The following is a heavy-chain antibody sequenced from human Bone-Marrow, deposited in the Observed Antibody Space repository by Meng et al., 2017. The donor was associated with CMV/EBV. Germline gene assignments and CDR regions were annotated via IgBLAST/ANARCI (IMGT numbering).Heavy chain of an antibody. V-gene: IGHV1-69*06. CDR3: ARPYYYDSSGYYSFDY. J-gene: IGHJ4*02. CDR2: IIPIFGTA. CDR1: GGSFSSYA. Sequence: GGSFSSYAISWVRQAPGQGLEWMGGIIPIFGTANYAQKFQGRVTITADKSTSTAYMELSSLRSGDTAVYYCARPYYYDSSGYYSFDYWGQGTLVTVSS. D-gene: IGHD3-22*01.